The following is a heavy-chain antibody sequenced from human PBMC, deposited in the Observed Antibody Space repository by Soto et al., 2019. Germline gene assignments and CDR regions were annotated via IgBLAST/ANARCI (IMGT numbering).Heavy chain of an antibody. CDR1: GGSISSGGYY. J-gene: IGHJ5*02. CDR2: IYYSGST. Sequence: PSETLSLTCTVSGGSISSGGYYWSWIRQHPGKGLEWIGYIYYSGSTYYNPSLKSRVTISVDTSKNQFSLKLSSVTAADTAVYYCARESLRKFNWFDPWVQGTLVTVSS. V-gene: IGHV4-31*03. CDR3: ARESLRKFNWFDP.